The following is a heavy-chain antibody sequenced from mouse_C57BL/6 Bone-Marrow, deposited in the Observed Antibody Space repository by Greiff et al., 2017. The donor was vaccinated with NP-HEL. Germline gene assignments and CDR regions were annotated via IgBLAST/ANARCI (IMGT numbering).Heavy chain of an antibody. CDR1: GFTFSSYA. CDR2: ISDGGSYT. D-gene: IGHD1-1*01. V-gene: IGHV5-4*01. Sequence: EVKLVESGGGLVKPGGSLKLSCAASGFTFSSYAMSWVRQTPEKRLEWVATISDGGSYTYYPDNVKGRFTISRDNAKNNRYLQMSHLKSEDTAMYYCAREKVYYYGSSYEDYAMDYWGQGTSVTVSS. CDR3: AREKVYYYGSSYEDYAMDY. J-gene: IGHJ4*01.